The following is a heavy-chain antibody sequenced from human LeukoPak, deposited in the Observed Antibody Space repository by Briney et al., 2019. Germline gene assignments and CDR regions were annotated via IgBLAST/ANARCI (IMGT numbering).Heavy chain of an antibody. J-gene: IGHJ3*02. CDR2: INPNSGGT. D-gene: IGHD1-26*01. CDR1: GYTFTGYY. Sequence: ASVKVSCKASGYTFTGYYMHWVRQAPGQGLEWMGWINPNSGGTNYAQKFQGRVTMTRDTSISTAYMELGRLRSDDTAVYYCARDRWWKRYYLFGAFDIWGQGTMVTVSS. CDR3: ARDRWWKRYYLFGAFDI. V-gene: IGHV1-2*02.